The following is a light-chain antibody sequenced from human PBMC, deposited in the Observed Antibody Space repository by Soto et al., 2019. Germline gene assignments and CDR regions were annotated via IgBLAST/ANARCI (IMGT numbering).Light chain of an antibody. CDR2: EVT. CDR3: SSFARGDNPHVL. J-gene: IGLJ2*01. CDR1: SSDVGGSDY. Sequence: QSVLTQPPSASGSPGQSVTISCTGTSSDVGGSDYVSWYQQDPGKAPKLIIYEVTKWPAGVPDRFSGSKSGNTASLTVSGLQADDESYYYCSSFARGDNPHVLFGGGTKLTVL. V-gene: IGLV2-8*01.